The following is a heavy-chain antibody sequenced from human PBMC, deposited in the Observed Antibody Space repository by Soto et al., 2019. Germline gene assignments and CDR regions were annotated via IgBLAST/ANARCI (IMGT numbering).Heavy chain of an antibody. Sequence: QVQLVQSGAEVKKPGASVKVSCKASGYTFTSYGISWVRQAPGQGLEWMGWISAYNGNTNYAQKLQGRVTMTPDTSASTAYMELRSLRSDATAVYYCAREGDYYDSSGYYYGLDFDYWGQGTLVTVSS. CDR1: GYTFTSYG. D-gene: IGHD3-22*01. V-gene: IGHV1-18*01. CDR3: AREGDYYDSSGYYYGLDFDY. CDR2: ISAYNGNT. J-gene: IGHJ4*02.